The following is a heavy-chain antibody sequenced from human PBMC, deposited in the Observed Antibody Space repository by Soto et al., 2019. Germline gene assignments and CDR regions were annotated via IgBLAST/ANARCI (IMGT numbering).Heavy chain of an antibody. J-gene: IGHJ5*02. Sequence: GGSLRLSCAASGFTFGEYYMSWIRQAPGKGLEWVAYISSGGSHTDYADSVRGRFTSSRDNTKSSLYLQMNSLRDEDTAVYFCARVRGGGTDLLGPGTLVTVSS. V-gene: IGHV3-11*06. CDR1: GFTFGEYY. CDR3: ARVRGGGTDL. D-gene: IGHD3-16*01. CDR2: ISSGGSHT.